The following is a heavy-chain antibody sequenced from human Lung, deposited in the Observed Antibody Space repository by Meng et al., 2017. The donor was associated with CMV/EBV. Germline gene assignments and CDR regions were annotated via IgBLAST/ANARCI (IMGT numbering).Heavy chain of an antibody. CDR1: GFTFSSYA. CDR3: ARDVIVGALSGGDAFDI. J-gene: IGHJ3*02. D-gene: IGHD1-26*01. V-gene: IGHV3-30*04. CDR2: ISYDGSNK. Sequence: SLKISCAASGFTFSSYAMHWVRQAPGKGLEWVAVISYDGSNKYYADSVKGRFTISRDNSKNTLYLQMNSLRAEDTAVYYCARDVIVGALSGGDAFDIWGQGTMVTVSS.